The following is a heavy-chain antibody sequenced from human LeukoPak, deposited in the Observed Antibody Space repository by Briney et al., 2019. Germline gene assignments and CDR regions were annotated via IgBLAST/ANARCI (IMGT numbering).Heavy chain of an antibody. Sequence: GASVKVSCKASGGTFSSYAISWVRQAPGQGLEWMGGIIPTFGTANYAQKFQGRVTITADESTSTAYMELSSLRSEDTAVYYCARAGSSGYYPYNWFDPWGQGTLVTVSS. CDR1: GGTFSSYA. J-gene: IGHJ5*02. D-gene: IGHD3-22*01. CDR3: ARAGSSGYYPYNWFDP. V-gene: IGHV1-69*13. CDR2: IIPTFGTA.